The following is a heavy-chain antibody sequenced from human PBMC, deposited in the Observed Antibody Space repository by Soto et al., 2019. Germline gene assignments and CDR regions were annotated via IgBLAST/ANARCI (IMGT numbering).Heavy chain of an antibody. CDR2: TYYRSKWYN. CDR1: GDSGSSNSAA. Sequence: PSQTLSLTCAISGDSGSSNSAAWNWIRQSPSRGLECFGSTYYRSKWYNYYEVSVKSRITINPDKSKNQLSLQLNYVTPEDTAVYYCAREKYSSSRYTDAFDXWGQGTMLTVS. J-gene: IGHJ3*02. D-gene: IGHD6-13*01. CDR3: AREKYSSSRYTDAFDX. V-gene: IGHV6-1*01.